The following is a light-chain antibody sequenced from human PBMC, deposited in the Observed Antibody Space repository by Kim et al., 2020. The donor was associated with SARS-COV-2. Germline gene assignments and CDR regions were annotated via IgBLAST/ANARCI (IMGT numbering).Light chain of an antibody. CDR1: QSVSNNF. V-gene: IGKV3-20*01. CDR2: CAS. CDR3: HQYDDSLWT. J-gene: IGKJ1*01. Sequence: EIVLTQSPGTLSLSPGERATLSCRASQSVSNNFLAWYQQKPGQAPRLLIHCASTRATGIPDRFSGSGSGTDFTLTIDRLDPEDFAVYFCHQYDDSLWTLGQGTKVDIK.